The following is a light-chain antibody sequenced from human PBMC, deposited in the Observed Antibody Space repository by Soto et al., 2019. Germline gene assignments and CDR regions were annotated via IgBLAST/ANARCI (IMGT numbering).Light chain of an antibody. CDR1: SSDVGGYEY. Sequence: QSALTQPASVSGSPGQSITISCTGTSSDVGGYEYVSWYQQHPGKAPKRIIYDVSDRPSGVSNRFSGSKSGNTASLAISGLQAEDEADYYCSSYTTSSPLEVFGTGTKVTVL. CDR3: SSYTTSSPLEV. V-gene: IGLV2-14*03. CDR2: DVS. J-gene: IGLJ1*01.